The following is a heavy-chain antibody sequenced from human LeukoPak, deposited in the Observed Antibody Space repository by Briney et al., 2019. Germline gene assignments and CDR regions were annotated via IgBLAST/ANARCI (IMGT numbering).Heavy chain of an antibody. CDR1: GFTFSIYE. CDR3: ARVHYYGSGGAFDY. CDR2: ISSSGSTI. Sequence: GGSLSLSCAASGFTFSIYEMNWVRQAPGKGLEWVSYISSSGSTIYYADSVKGRFTISRDNAKNSLYLQMNSLRADDTAVYYCARVHYYGSGGAFDYWGQGTLVTVSS. J-gene: IGHJ4*02. V-gene: IGHV3-48*03. D-gene: IGHD3-10*01.